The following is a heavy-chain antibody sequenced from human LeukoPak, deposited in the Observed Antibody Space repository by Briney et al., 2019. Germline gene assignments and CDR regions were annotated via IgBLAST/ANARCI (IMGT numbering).Heavy chain of an antibody. J-gene: IGHJ4*02. Sequence: ASVKVSCKASGYTFTSYYMHWVRQAPGQGLEWMGIINPSGGSTSYAQKFQGRVTMTRDTSTSTVYMELSSLRSEDMAVYYCARDEGRSGVYDYVWGSYRPQYYFDYWGQGTLVTVSS. CDR2: INPSGGST. CDR3: ARDEGRSGVYDYVWGSYRPQYYFDY. D-gene: IGHD3-16*02. CDR1: GYTFTSYY. V-gene: IGHV1-46*01.